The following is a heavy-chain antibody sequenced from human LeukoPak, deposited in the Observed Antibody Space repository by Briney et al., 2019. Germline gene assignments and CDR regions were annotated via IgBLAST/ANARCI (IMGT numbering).Heavy chain of an antibody. CDR2: IRSKAYGGTT. V-gene: IGHV3-49*04. CDR1: GFTFGDYA. D-gene: IGHD6-13*01. CDR3: SRGLSRSWPSLGY. Sequence: SGGSLRLSCTASGFTFGDYAMNWVRQAPGKGLEWVGLIRSKAYGGTTEYAASVKGRFTISRDDSKSIAYLQMNSLKSEDTAVYYCSRGLSRSWPSLGYWGQGTLVTVPS. J-gene: IGHJ4*02.